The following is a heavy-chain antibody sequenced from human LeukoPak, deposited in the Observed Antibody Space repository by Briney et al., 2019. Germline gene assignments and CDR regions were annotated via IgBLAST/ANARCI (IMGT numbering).Heavy chain of an antibody. V-gene: IGHV3-11*01. CDR2: IGSSGRTI. J-gene: IGHJ4*02. CDR3: ARDMYPRDILTGYYPPEY. CDR1: GFIFSDYY. Sequence: GGSLRLSCTASGFIFSDYYMNWIRQSPGKGLEWVSYIGSSGRTIYYADSVKGRFTISRDNAKKSLYLQMTSLRVEDTAVYYCARDMYPRDILTGYYPPEYWGRGTLVTVSS. D-gene: IGHD3-9*01.